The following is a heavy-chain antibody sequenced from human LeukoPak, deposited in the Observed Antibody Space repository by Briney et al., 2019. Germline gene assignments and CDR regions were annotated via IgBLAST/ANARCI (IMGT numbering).Heavy chain of an antibody. Sequence: ETLSLTCTVSGGSISSYYWSWVRQAPGKGLEWVANIKQDGSEKYYVDSVKGRFTISRDNAKNSLYLQMNSLRAEDTAVFYCARGTSSFYYYYYAMDVWGQGTTVTVSS. CDR3: ARGTSSFYYYYYAMDV. CDR1: GGSISSYY. J-gene: IGHJ6*02. D-gene: IGHD2-2*01. CDR2: IKQDGSEK. V-gene: IGHV3-7*03.